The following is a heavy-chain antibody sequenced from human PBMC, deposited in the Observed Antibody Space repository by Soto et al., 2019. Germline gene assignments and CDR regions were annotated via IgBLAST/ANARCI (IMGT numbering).Heavy chain of an antibody. J-gene: IGHJ6*02. D-gene: IGHD4-17*01. CDR1: GFTFSTYG. V-gene: IGHV3-30*18. CDR3: AKDLQSYGDYDYYCYGMDV. CDR2: ISYDGTNK. Sequence: QVQLVESGGGEVQPWRSLTISCAASGFTFSTYGMHWVRQAPGKGLEWVAVISYDGTNKFYSDSGKGRFTISRDNFKNTLTLQMNSLRADDTAVYSCAKDLQSYGDYDYYCYGMDVWGLGTRVTVSS.